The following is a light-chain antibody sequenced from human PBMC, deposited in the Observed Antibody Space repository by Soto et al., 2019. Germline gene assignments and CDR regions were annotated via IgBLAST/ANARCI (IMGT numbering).Light chain of an antibody. V-gene: IGLV2-11*01. Sequence: QSALTQPRSVSGSPGQSVTISCTGTSSDVGGYNYVSWYQQHPGKAPKLMIYDVSKRPSGVPDRFSGSKSGNTASLTISGFQAEDEADYYCCSYAGSYTYVFGTGTKVTVL. CDR1: SSDVGGYNY. CDR3: CSYAGSYTYV. CDR2: DVS. J-gene: IGLJ1*01.